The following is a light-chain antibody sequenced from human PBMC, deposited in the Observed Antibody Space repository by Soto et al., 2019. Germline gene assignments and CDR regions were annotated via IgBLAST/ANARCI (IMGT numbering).Light chain of an antibody. CDR2: RNN. CDR3: AAWDGSRSGYV. V-gene: IGLV1-47*01. Sequence: QSALTQPPSASGTPGQRVTISCSGSSSNIGSNYVYWYQQLPGTAPKLLIYRNNQRPSGVPDRFSGSKSGTSASLAISGLRSEEEADYYCAAWDGSRSGYVFGTGTKVTVL. CDR1: SSNIGSNY. J-gene: IGLJ1*01.